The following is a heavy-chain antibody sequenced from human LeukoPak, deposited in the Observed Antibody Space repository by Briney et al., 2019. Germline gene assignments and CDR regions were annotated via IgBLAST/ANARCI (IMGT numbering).Heavy chain of an antibody. V-gene: IGHV3-23*01. Sequence: PGGSLRLSCAVSGITLSNYAMSWVRRAPGKGLEWVAGLSGSGGGTNYADSVQGRFTISRDNPKNTLYLQMNSLRAEDTAVYFCAKRGVVIRVFLVGFHKEAYYFDSWGQGALVTVSS. CDR2: LSGSGGGT. CDR3: AKRGVVIRVFLVGFHKEAYYFDS. CDR1: GITLSNYA. J-gene: IGHJ4*02. D-gene: IGHD3-10*01.